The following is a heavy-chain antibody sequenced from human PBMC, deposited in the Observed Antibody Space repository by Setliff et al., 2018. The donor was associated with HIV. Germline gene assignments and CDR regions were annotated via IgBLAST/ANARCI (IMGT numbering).Heavy chain of an antibody. J-gene: IGHJ4*02. CDR1: GGSINSTSYY. D-gene: IGHD5-12*01. CDR3: ASYRKAERWLQLGGNFDY. V-gene: IGHV4-39*01. CDR2: IYYSGST. Sequence: SETLSLTCTVSGGSINSTSYYWGWIRQPPGKGLEWIGSIYYSGSTYYNPSLKSRVTISVDTSKNQFSLKLSSVTAADTAVYYCASYRKAERWLQLGGNFDYWGQGTLVTVSS.